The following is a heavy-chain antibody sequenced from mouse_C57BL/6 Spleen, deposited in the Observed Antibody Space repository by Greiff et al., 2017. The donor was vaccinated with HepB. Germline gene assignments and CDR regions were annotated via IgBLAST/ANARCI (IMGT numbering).Heavy chain of an antibody. CDR2: IDPNSGGT. CDR3: ARPLSSGYGFAY. Sequence: SCKASGYTFTSYWMHWVKQRPGRGLEWIGRIDPNSGGTKYNEKFKSKATLTVDKPSSTAYMQLSSLTSEDSAVYYCARPLSSGYGFAYWGQGTLVTVSA. J-gene: IGHJ3*01. V-gene: IGHV1-72*01. CDR1: GYTFTSYW. D-gene: IGHD3-2*02.